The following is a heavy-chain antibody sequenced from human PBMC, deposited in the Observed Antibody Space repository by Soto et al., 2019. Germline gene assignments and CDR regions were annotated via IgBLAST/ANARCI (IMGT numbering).Heavy chain of an antibody. CDR3: VRDKERAYYYDSSVYYPDAFDI. CDR1: GGTFSSYA. J-gene: IGHJ3*02. CDR2: IIPIFGTA. D-gene: IGHD3-22*01. Sequence: QVQLVQSGAEVKKPGSSVKVSCKASGGTFSSYAISWVLQAPGQGLEWMGGIIPIFGTANYAQKFQGRVTSAVVESASTAYRDLSSLRSEDTGVYYCVRDKERAYYYDSSVYYPDAFDIWGQGTMVTVSS. V-gene: IGHV1-69*01.